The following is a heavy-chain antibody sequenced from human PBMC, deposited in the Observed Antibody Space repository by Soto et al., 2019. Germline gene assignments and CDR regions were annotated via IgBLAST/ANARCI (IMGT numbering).Heavy chain of an antibody. J-gene: IGHJ6*02. CDR2: IWYDGSNK. CDR1: GFTFSSYG. V-gene: IGHV3-33*01. CDR3: ARDLAYDSSGMAPNYYYYYGMDV. Sequence: GGSLRLSCAASGFTFSSYGMHWVRQAPGKGLEWVAVIWYDGSNKYYADSVKGRFTISRDNSKNTLYLQMNSLRAEDTAVYYCARDLAYDSSGMAPNYYYYYGMDVWGQGTTVTVSS. D-gene: IGHD3-22*01.